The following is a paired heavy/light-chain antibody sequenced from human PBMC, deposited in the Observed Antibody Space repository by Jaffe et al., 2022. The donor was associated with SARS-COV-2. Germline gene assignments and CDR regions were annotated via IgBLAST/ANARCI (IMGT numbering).Heavy chain of an antibody. CDR2: ISYDGNNK. V-gene: IGHV3-30*04. CDR3: ARRGGGAPPRDEKSQYMDV. CDR1: GFTFSSYA. Sequence: QVQLVESGGGVVQPERSLRLSCAASGFTFSSYAMHWVRQAPGKGLEWVAVISYDGNNKNYADSVKGRLTISRDNSRNTLYLQMNSLRGEDTAVYYCARRGGGAPPRDEKSQYMDVWGKGTTVTVSS. J-gene: IGHJ6*03. D-gene: IGHD1-26*01.
Light chain of an antibody. CDR2: KAS. J-gene: IGKJ2*01. V-gene: IGKV1-5*03. CDR1: QSISSW. Sequence: DIQMTQSPSTLSASVGDRVTITCRASQSISSWLAWYQQKPGKAPKLLIYKASSLESGVPSRFSGSGSGTEFTLTISSLQPDDFATYYCQQYNSYPYNFGQGTKLEIK. CDR3: QQYNSYPYN.